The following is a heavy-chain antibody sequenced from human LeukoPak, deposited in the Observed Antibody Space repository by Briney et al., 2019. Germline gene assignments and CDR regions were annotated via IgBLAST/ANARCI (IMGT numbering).Heavy chain of an antibody. CDR3: ATVRARHYDY. V-gene: IGHV1-8*03. CDR1: GYTFTSYD. CDR2: MNPNSGNT. J-gene: IGHJ4*02. Sequence: GESLKISCKASGYTFTSYDINWVRQATGQGLEWMGWMNPNSGNTGYAQKFQGRVTITRNTSISTAYMELSSLRSEDTAVYYCATVRARHYDYWGQGTLVTVSS.